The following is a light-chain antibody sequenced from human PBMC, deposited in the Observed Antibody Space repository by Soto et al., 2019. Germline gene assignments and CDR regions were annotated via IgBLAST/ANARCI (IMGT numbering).Light chain of an antibody. CDR1: SSNIGAGYD. CDR3: QSYDSSLSGWV. J-gene: IGLJ3*02. V-gene: IGLV1-40*01. Sequence: QSVLTQPPSVSGAPGQRVTISCTGSSSNIGAGYDVHWYQQLPGTAPKLLISGNSNRPSGVPDRFSGSKSGTPASPAITGLQAEDEADYYCQSYDSSLSGWVFGGGTKLTVL. CDR2: GNS.